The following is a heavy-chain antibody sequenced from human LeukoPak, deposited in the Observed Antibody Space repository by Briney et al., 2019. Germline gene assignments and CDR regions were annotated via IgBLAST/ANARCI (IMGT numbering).Heavy chain of an antibody. D-gene: IGHD3-10*01. Sequence: GGSLRLSCAASGFTFSRYGMHWVRQAPGKGLEWVAVISYDGSNKYYADSVKGRFTISKDNSKNTLYLQMNSLRAEDTALYYCAKEMGRGVPYYYGMDVWGQGTTVTVSS. CDR2: ISYDGSNK. J-gene: IGHJ6*02. CDR1: GFTFSRYG. V-gene: IGHV3-30-3*01. CDR3: AKEMGRGVPYYYGMDV.